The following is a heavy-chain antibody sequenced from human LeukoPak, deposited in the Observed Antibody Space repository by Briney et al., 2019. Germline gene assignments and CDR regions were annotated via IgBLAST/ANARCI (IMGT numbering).Heavy chain of an antibody. D-gene: IGHD1-26*01. CDR3: ARELVGEKAFDI. J-gene: IGHJ3*02. CDR1: AYSISSGYY. CDR2: ISHSGST. V-gene: IGHV4-38-2*02. Sequence: SETLSLTCTVSAYSISSGYYWGWIRQTPGKGLEWIGSISHSGSTYYNPSLRSRVTLSVDMSKKQFSLKLSSVTAADTAVYYCARELVGEKAFDIWGQGTMVTVSS.